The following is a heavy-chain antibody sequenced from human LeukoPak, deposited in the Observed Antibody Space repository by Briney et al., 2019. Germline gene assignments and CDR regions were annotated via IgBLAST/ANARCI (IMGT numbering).Heavy chain of an antibody. V-gene: IGHV3-9*01. Sequence: PGRSLRLSCAASGFTFDDYAMHWVRQAPGKGLEWVSGISWNSGSIGYADSVKGRFTISRDNAKNSLYLQMNSLRAEDTALYYCAKDTSWRGSYWHYFDYWGQGTLVTVSS. CDR2: ISWNSGSI. J-gene: IGHJ4*02. CDR1: GFTFDDYA. CDR3: AKDTSWRGSYWHYFDY. D-gene: IGHD1-26*01.